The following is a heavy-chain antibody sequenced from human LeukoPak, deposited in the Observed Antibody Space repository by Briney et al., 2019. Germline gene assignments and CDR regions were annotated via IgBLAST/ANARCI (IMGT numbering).Heavy chain of an antibody. D-gene: IGHD6-6*01. Sequence: ASVKVSCKASGYTFTSYGISWVRQAPGQGLEWMGIINPSGGSTSYAQKFQGRVTMTRDMSTSTVYMELSSLRSEDTAVYYCVSSSSAFDIWGQGTMVTVSS. CDR2: INPSGGST. CDR1: GYTFTSYG. J-gene: IGHJ3*02. V-gene: IGHV1-46*03. CDR3: VSSSSAFDI.